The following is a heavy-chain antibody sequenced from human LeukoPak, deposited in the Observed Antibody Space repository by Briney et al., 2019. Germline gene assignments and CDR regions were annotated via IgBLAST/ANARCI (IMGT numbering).Heavy chain of an antibody. V-gene: IGHV1-2*02. D-gene: IGHD2-21*02. CDR2: INPNSGGT. Sequence: ASVKVSCKASGYTFTGYYMHWVRQAPGQGLEWMGWINPNSGGTNYAQKFQGRVTMTRDTSISTAYMELSRLRSDDTAVYYCARSFVVVTATPWDNWFDPWGQGTLVTVSS. CDR1: GYTFTGYY. J-gene: IGHJ5*02. CDR3: ARSFVVVTATPWDNWFDP.